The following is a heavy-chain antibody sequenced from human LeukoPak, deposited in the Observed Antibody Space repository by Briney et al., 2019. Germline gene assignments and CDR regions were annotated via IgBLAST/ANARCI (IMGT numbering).Heavy chain of an antibody. Sequence: SETLSLTCTVSGGSISTYYWNWIRQPPGKGREWIGYIYHSGSTNYNPSLKSRVTISVDTSKNQFSLKLSSVTAADTAVYYCARQIDYDYVSGSFHFDHWGQGTLVTVSS. D-gene: IGHD3-16*01. CDR3: ARQIDYDYVSGSFHFDH. V-gene: IGHV4-59*08. J-gene: IGHJ4*02. CDR2: IYHSGST. CDR1: GGSISTYY.